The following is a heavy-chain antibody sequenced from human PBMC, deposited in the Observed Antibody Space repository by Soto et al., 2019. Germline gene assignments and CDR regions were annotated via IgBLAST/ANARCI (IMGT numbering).Heavy chain of an antibody. CDR2: ISYDGSNK. V-gene: IGHV3-30*18. J-gene: IGHJ6*02. Sequence: QVQLVESGGGVVQPGRSLRLSCAASGFTFSSYGMHCVRQAPGQVLEWVAVISYDGSNKYYADSVKGRFTISRDNSKNTLYLQMNSLIAEDTAVYYCAKDSLPNYYYGMDVWGQGTTVTVSS. CDR3: AKDSLPNYYYGMDV. CDR1: GFTFSSYG.